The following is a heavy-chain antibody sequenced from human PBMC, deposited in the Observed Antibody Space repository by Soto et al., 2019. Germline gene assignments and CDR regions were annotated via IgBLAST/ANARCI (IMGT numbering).Heavy chain of an antibody. D-gene: IGHD5-12*01. CDR1: GYTFINYY. Sequence: GASVKVSCKASGYTFINYYMHWVRQAPGQGLEWMGIINPSGGSTRYAQKFQGRVTMTRDTSTRTVYMELSSLRSEDTAVYYCASGFFEYSGYGLDLFDFGGQGSMVPVS. J-gene: IGHJ3*01. V-gene: IGHV1-46*03. CDR3: ASGFFEYSGYGLDLFDF. CDR2: INPSGGST.